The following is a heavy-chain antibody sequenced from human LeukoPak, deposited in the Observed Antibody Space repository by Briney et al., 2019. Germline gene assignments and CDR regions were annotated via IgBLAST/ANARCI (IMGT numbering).Heavy chain of an antibody. Sequence: GGSLRLSCAASGFTFSSYWMSWVRQAPGKGLEWVSAISGSGGSTYYADSVKGRFTISRDNSKNTLYLQMNSLRAEDTAVYYCAKELRSLLTMIVVVINSFDYWGQGTLVTVSS. CDR2: ISGSGGST. D-gene: IGHD3-22*01. J-gene: IGHJ4*02. CDR1: GFTFSSYW. V-gene: IGHV3-23*01. CDR3: AKELRSLLTMIVVVINSFDY.